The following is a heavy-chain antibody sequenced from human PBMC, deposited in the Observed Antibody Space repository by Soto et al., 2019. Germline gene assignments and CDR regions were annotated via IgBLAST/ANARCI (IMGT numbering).Heavy chain of an antibody. Sequence: PGGSLRLSCATSGFTFSSYSMNWVRQAPGKGLEWISYISSSASSIYYADSMKGRFTISRDNAKKSVFLQMNSLRAEDTAVYYCARDTSRLDYWGQGTLVTVSS. CDR1: GFTFSSYS. CDR3: ARDTSRLDY. V-gene: IGHV3-48*01. J-gene: IGHJ4*02. CDR2: ISSSASSI.